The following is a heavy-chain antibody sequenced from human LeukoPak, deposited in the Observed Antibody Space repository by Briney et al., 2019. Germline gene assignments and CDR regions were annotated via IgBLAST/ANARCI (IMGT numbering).Heavy chain of an antibody. CDR1: GFPFSGLG. CDR3: AKGHYYGSGSLDY. V-gene: IGHV3-23*01. D-gene: IGHD3-10*01. J-gene: IGHJ4*02. Sequence: GGSLRLSCTASGFPFSGLGMHWVRQAPGKGLEWVSAIGGRDGSTYYADSVKGRFTISRDNSKNTLYVQMNSLRAEDTAVYYCAKGHYYGSGSLDYWGQGTLVTVSS. CDR2: IGGRDGST.